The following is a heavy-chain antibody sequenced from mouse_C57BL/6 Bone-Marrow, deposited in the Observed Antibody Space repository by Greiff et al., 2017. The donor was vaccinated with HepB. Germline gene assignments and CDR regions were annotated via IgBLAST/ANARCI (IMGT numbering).Heavy chain of an antibody. Sequence: EVKLEESGPGLVKPSQSLSLTCSVTGYSITSGYYWNWIRQFPGNKLEWMGYISYDGSNNYNPSLKNRISITRDTSKIQFLLKLNSVTTEDTATYYCARRDSWGQGTLVTVSA. V-gene: IGHV3-6*01. CDR1: GYSITSGYY. CDR3: ARRDS. J-gene: IGHJ3*01. CDR2: ISYDGSN.